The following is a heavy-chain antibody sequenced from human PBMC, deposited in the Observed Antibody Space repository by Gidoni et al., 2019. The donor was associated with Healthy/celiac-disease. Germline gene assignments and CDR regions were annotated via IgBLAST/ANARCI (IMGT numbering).Heavy chain of an antibody. V-gene: IGHV3-21*01. Sequence: EVQLVESGGGLVKPGGSLRLSCAASGFPFSSYSMNWVRQAPGKGLEWVSSISRSSSYIYYADSVKGRFTISRDNAKNSLYLQMNSLRAEDTAVYYCARDVPRGDYVVYWGQGTLVTVSS. CDR3: ARDVPRGDYVVY. D-gene: IGHD3-10*02. CDR1: GFPFSSYS. J-gene: IGHJ4*02. CDR2: ISRSSSYI.